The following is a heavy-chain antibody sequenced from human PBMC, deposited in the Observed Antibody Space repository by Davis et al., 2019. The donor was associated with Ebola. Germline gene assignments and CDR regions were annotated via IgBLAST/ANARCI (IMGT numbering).Heavy chain of an antibody. Sequence: PSETLSLTCTVSGGSISSSSYYWGWIRQPPGKGLEWIGSIYNSGSTYYNPSLKSRVTISVDTSKNQFSLNLSSVTAADTAVYYCATQELARTLYSDYWGLGTLVTVSS. CDR2: IYNSGST. J-gene: IGHJ4*02. CDR1: GGSISSSSYY. CDR3: ATQELARTLYSDY. D-gene: IGHD1-1*01. V-gene: IGHV4-39*07.